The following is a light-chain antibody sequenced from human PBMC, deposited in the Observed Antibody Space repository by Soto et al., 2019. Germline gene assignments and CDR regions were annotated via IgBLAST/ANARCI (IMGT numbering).Light chain of an antibody. CDR1: QSISNY. J-gene: IGKJ5*01. CDR3: QQSYSTPIT. Sequence: DLQMTQSPSSLSASVGDRVTITCRASQSISNYLNWYQQKPGKAPKFLIYAASSLQSGVPSRFTGSGSGTDFTLTIRGLQLEDLATYYCQQSYSTPITFGQGTRLEIK. CDR2: AAS. V-gene: IGKV1-39*01.